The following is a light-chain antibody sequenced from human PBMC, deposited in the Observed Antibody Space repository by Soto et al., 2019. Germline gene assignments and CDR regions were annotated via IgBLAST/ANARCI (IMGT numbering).Light chain of an antibody. CDR3: QQYGSSPYT. V-gene: IGKV3D-20*01. CDR1: QSLSSSY. Sequence: EIVLTQSPATLSLSPGERATLSCVASQSLSSSYLAWYQQKPGLAPRLLIYDASSRATGIPDRFSGSGSGTDFTLTISRLEPEDFAVYYCQQYGSSPYTFGQGTKLEIK. J-gene: IGKJ2*01. CDR2: DAS.